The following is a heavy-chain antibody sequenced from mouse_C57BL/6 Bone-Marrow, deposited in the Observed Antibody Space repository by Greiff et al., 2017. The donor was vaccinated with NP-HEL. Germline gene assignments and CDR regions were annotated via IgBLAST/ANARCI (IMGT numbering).Heavy chain of an antibody. CDR1: GYAFSSSW. J-gene: IGHJ2*01. D-gene: IGHD4-1*01. CDR2: IYPGDGDT. Sequence: VQLQQSGPELVKPGASVKISCKASGYAFSSSWMNWVKQRPGKGLEWIGRIYPGDGDTNYNGKFKGKATLTADKSSSTAYMQLSSLTSEDSAVYFCAKANWDFLFAYWGQGTTLTVSS. CDR3: AKANWDFLFAY. V-gene: IGHV1-82*01.